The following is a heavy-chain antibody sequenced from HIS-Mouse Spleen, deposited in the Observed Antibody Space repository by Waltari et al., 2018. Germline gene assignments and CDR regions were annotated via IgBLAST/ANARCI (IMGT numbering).Heavy chain of an antibody. CDR1: GFSLSTSGMC. J-gene: IGHJ4*02. D-gene: IGHD6-19*01. Sequence: QVTLRESGPALVKPTQTLTLTCPFSGFSLSTSGMCVSWIRPPPGKALEWLARIDWDDEKYYSTSLKTRLTISRDTSKNQVVLTMTNMDPLDTATYYCARIAEGYTSGWYAFDYWGQGTLVTVSS. CDR2: IDWDDEK. V-gene: IGHV2-70*15. CDR3: ARIAEGYTSGWYAFDY.